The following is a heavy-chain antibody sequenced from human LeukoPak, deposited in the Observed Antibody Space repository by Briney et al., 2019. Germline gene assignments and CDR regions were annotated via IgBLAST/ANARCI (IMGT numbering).Heavy chain of an antibody. CDR3: AKGTMLRGLIILNFYYYMDV. J-gene: IGHJ6*03. D-gene: IGHD3-10*01. CDR1: GFTFSSYW. V-gene: IGHV3-23*01. Sequence: GGLRLSCAASGFTFSSYWMSWVSQAPGKGLEWVSAISGSGGNTYYADSVKGRFTISRDNSKNTLYLQMNSLRAEDTAVYFCAKGTMLRGLIILNFYYYMDVWGKGTTVTVSS. CDR2: ISGSGGNT.